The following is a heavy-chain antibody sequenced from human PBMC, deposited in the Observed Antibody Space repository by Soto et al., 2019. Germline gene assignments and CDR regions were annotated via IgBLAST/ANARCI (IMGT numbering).Heavy chain of an antibody. V-gene: IGHV3-7*01. CDR1: GFTFWGDW. CDR2: IKQDGSAK. J-gene: IGHJ4*02. CDR3: ARDFYGGFSYGPGDN. Sequence: EVQLVESGGGLVQPGGSLRLSCVASGFTFWGDWMSWVRQAPGKGLEWVANIKQDGSAKQYLDSGRGRFTISRDNSKNSVYLQMNSLRAEDTALYYCARDFYGGFSYGPGDNWGQGTLVTVSS. D-gene: IGHD2-15*01.